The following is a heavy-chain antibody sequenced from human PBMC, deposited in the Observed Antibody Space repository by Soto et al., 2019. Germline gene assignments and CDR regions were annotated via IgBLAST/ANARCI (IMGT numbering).Heavy chain of an antibody. J-gene: IGHJ4*02. Sequence: EVQLVESGGGLVQPGASLRLSCTASGFTFSSYWMHWARQAPGKGLVWLSRLKGDESSASYADSVEGRFTISRDNAENTLYLQLNSLRAEDTAVYYCARGGLYAYYQDNWGQGTLVTVSS. CDR2: LKGDESSA. V-gene: IGHV3-74*01. CDR1: GFTFSSYW. D-gene: IGHD3-16*01. CDR3: ARGGLYAYYQDN.